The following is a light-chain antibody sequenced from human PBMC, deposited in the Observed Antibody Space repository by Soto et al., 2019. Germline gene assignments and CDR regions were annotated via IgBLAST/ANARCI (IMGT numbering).Light chain of an antibody. CDR1: QTVSSSY. CDR2: GAS. CDR3: QQYGRSPYT. V-gene: IGKV3-20*01. J-gene: IGKJ2*01. Sequence: EIALTQSPGTLSLSPGERATLSCRASQTVSSSYLAWYYHKPGQAPRLLIHGASSSATGTPDRFSGSGSGTDFTLTITRLEPEDFAVYYCQQYGRSPYTFGQGTKLEIK.